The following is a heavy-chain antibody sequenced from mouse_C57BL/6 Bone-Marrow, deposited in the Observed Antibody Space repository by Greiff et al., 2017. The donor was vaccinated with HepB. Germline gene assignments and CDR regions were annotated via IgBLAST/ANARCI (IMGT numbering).Heavy chain of an antibody. J-gene: IGHJ3*01. CDR3: ARPLTAQATTWFAY. Sequence: QVQLQQSGPELVKPGASVKISCKASGYAFSSSWMNWVKQRPGKGLEWIGRIYPGDGDTNYNGKFKGKATLTADKSSSTAYMQLSSLTSEDSAVYFCARPLTAQATTWFAYWGEGTLVTVSA. CDR2: IYPGDGDT. D-gene: IGHD3-2*02. V-gene: IGHV1-82*01. CDR1: GYAFSSSW.